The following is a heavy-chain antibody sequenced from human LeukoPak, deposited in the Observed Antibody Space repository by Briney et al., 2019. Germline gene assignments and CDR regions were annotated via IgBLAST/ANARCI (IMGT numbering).Heavy chain of an antibody. D-gene: IGHD3-9*01. CDR3: ASDLGVLRYVDWLLGNYYIAV. J-gene: IGHJ6*03. CDR1: GYTFTGYY. Sequence: ASVKVSCKASGYTFTGYYMHWVRQAPGQGLKWMGWINPNSGGANYAQKFQGRVTMTRDTSSSTAYMELSRLRSDDTAVYYCASDLGVLRYVDWLLGNYYIAVWGKGTTVTVSS. V-gene: IGHV1-2*02. CDR2: INPNSGGA.